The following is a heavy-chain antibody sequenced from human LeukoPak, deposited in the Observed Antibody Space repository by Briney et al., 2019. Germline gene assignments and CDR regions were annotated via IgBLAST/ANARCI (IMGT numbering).Heavy chain of an antibody. J-gene: IGHJ5*02. CDR3: ARAATYYYGSGSNNWFDP. V-gene: IGHV4-38-2*02. CDR2: IYHSGST. D-gene: IGHD3-10*01. CDR1: GYSISSGYY. Sequence: SETLSLTCTVSGYSISSGYYWGWIRPPPGKGLEWIGSIYHSGSTYYNPSLKSRVTISVDTSKNQFSLKLSSVTAADTAVYYCARAATYYYGSGSNNWFDPWGQGTLVTVSS.